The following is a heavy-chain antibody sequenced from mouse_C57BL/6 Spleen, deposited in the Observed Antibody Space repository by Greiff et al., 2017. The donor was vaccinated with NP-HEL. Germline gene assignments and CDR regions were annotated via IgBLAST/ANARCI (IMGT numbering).Heavy chain of an antibody. J-gene: IGHJ2*01. V-gene: IGHV14-2*01. CDR2: IDPEDGET. CDR1: GFNIKDYY. Sequence: VQLKESGAELVKPGASVKLSCTASGFNIKDYYMHWVKQRTEQGLEWIGRIDPEDGETKYAPKFQGKATITADTSSNTAYLQLSSLTSEDTAVYYCATLDYYDYYVNYFDYWGQGTTLTVSS. CDR3: ATLDYYDYYVNYFDY. D-gene: IGHD2-4*01.